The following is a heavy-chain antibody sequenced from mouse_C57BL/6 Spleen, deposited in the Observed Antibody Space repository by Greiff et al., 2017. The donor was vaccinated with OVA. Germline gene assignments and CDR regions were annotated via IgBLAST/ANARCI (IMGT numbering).Heavy chain of an antibody. CDR3: ARSNYYYGSSPYYFDY. CDR1: GYTFTNYW. J-gene: IGHJ2*01. CDR2: IYPGGGYT. Sequence: QVQLQQSGAELVRPGTSVKMSCKASGYTFTNYWIGWAKQRPGHGLEWIGDIYPGGGYTNYNEKFKGKATLTADKSSSTAYMQFSSLTSEDSAIYYCARSNYYYGSSPYYFDYWGQGTTLTVSS. D-gene: IGHD1-1*01. V-gene: IGHV1-63*01.